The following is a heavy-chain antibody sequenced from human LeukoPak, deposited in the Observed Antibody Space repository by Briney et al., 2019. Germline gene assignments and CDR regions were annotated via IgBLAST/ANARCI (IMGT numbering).Heavy chain of an antibody. CDR1: GFTFSSYG. CDR3: AKGYSYLDY. D-gene: IGHD5-18*01. J-gene: IGHJ4*02. CDR2: ISYDGSDK. V-gene: IGHV3-30*18. Sequence: PGGSLRLSCAASGFTFSSYGMQWVGQAPGKGLEWVAVISYDGSDKYYADSVKGRFTISRDNSKNTLSLQMNRLRPEDTAVYYCAKGYSYLDYWGQGTLVTVSS.